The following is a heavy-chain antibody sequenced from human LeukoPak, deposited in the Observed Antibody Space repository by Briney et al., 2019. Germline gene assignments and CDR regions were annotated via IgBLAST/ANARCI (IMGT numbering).Heavy chain of an antibody. D-gene: IGHD4-17*01. CDR2: ISYDGSNK. CDR3: ARDPWDDYGDQRGGYYFDY. J-gene: IGHJ4*02. Sequence: GGSLRLSCAASGFTFSSYAMHWVRQAPGKGLEWVAVISYDGSNKYYADSVKGRFTISRDNSKNTLYLQTNSLRAEDTAVYYCARDPWDDYGDQRGGYYFDYWGQGTLVTVSS. V-gene: IGHV3-30-3*01. CDR1: GFTFSSYA.